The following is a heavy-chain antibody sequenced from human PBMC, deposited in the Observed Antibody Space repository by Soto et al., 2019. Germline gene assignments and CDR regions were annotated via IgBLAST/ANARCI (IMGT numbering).Heavy chain of an antibody. CDR3: AREDIVVVPAARPLYYYGMDV. V-gene: IGHV1-69*13. J-gene: IGHJ6*02. CDR2: IIPIFGTA. Sequence: SVKVSCKASGGTFSSYAISWVRQAPGQGLEWMGGIIPIFGTANYAQKFQGRVTITADESTSTAYMELSSLRSEDTAVYYCAREDIVVVPAARPLYYYGMDVWGQGTTVTVSS. CDR1: GGTFSSYA. D-gene: IGHD2-2*01.